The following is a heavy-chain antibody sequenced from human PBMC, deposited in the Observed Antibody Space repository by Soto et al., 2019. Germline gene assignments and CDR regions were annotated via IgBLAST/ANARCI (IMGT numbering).Heavy chain of an antibody. J-gene: IGHJ5*02. D-gene: IGHD6-13*01. Sequence: GGSLRLSCAASGFTFSSYAMHWVRQAPGKGLEWVAVISYDGSNKYYADSVKGRFTISRDNSKNTLYLQMNSLRAEDTAVYYCARGAAAGTLEFNWFDPWGQGTLVTVSS. CDR1: GFTFSSYA. CDR3: ARGAAAGTLEFNWFDP. CDR2: ISYDGSNK. V-gene: IGHV3-30-3*01.